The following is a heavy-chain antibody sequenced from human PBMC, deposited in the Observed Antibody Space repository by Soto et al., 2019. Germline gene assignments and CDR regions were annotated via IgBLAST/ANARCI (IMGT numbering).Heavy chain of an antibody. D-gene: IGHD2-15*01. CDR3: ARGGPTGGSYKYNWFDP. CDR2: ISYSGST. V-gene: IGHV4-30-4*01. J-gene: IGHJ5*02. Sequence: PSETLSLTCPVSGCSISSGDFYWSWIRQPPGRGLEWIGYISYSGSTYYNTSLKSRVTISVDTSKNQFSLKLNSVTAADTAVYYCARGGPTGGSYKYNWFDPWGQGTLVTVSS. CDR1: GCSISSGDFY.